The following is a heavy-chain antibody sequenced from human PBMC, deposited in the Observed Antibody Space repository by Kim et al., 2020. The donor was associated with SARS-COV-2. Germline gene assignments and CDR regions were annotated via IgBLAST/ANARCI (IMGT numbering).Heavy chain of an antibody. Sequence: ASVKVSCKASGYTFTDYYIHWVRQAPGQGLEWIGWINPYSGDTNYSQKFQCRVTMTRDTSISTPFVELSRLISAGTAVFSFSSSALFWSGRYLDFWVQGT. D-gene: IGHD3-3*01. J-gene: IGHJ4*02. CDR2: INPYSGDT. V-gene: IGHV1-2*02. CDR1: GYTFTDYY. CDR3: SSSALFWSGRYLDF.